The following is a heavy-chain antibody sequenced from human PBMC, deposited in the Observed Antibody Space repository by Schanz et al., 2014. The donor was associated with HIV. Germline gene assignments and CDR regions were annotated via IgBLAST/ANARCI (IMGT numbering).Heavy chain of an antibody. CDR1: GGSFSAYY. Sequence: QVQLHQWGAGLLKPSETLSLTCAVYGGSFSAYYWSWIRQPPGKGLEWIGEINHRGITNYNPSLESRVTILMDTSKNQFSLKLNSATAADTATYYCARGPWAGSGSYPLDYWGQGTLVTVSS. D-gene: IGHD3-10*01. CDR2: INHRGIT. CDR3: ARGPWAGSGSYPLDY. J-gene: IGHJ4*02. V-gene: IGHV4-34*01.